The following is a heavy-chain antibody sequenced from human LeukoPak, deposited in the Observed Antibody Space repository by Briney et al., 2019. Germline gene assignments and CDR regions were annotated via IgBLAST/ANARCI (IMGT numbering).Heavy chain of an antibody. CDR2: IGGRDGST. J-gene: IGHJ4*02. V-gene: IGHV3-23*01. CDR1: GFTFSSYG. D-gene: IGHD1-26*01. CDR3: AKDFVGPDDY. Sequence: GGSLRLSCAASGFTFSSYGMSWVRQAPGKGLEWVSAIGGRDGSTYYADSVKGRFTISRDNANSMLYLQMNSLRAEDSAVYYCAKDFVGPDDYWGQGTLVTVSS.